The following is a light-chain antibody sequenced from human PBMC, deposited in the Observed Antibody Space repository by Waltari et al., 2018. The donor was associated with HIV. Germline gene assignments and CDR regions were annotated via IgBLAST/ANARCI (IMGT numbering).Light chain of an antibody. V-gene: IGLV2-14*01. CDR1: DTDVGTYNY. CDR2: EVS. Sequence: QSALTQPASVSGSPGQSITISCTGTDTDVGTYNYVSWFQHHPGKAPTRIISEVSNRPSGVSHRFSGSKSGNTASLIISGLQAEDEASYYCTSYTTTNTWVFGGGTNLTVL. CDR3: TSYTTTNTWV. J-gene: IGLJ3*02.